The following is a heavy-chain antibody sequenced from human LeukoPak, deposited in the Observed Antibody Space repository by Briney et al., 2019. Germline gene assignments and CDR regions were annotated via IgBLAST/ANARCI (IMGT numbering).Heavy chain of an antibody. V-gene: IGHV4-34*01. Sequence: SETLSLTCAVYGGSFSGYYWSWIRQPPGKGLEWIGEINHSGSTNYNPSLKSRVTLSVDTSKNQFSLKLSSVTAADTAVYYCARRSYDSSGYVDYWGQGTLVTVSS. J-gene: IGHJ4*02. CDR1: GGSFSGYY. CDR3: ARRSYDSSGYVDY. CDR2: INHSGST. D-gene: IGHD3-22*01.